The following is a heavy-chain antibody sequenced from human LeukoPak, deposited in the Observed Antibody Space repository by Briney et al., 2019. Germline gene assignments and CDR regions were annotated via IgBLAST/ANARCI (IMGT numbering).Heavy chain of an antibody. Sequence: SETLSLTCAVYGGSFSGYYWSWIRQPPGKGLEWIGEINHSGSTNYNPSLKSRVTISVDTSKNQFSLKLSSVTAADTAVYYCARGRFTYYDFWSGPRPGYYYYYYGMDVWGQGTTVTVSS. CDR2: INHSGST. V-gene: IGHV4-34*01. D-gene: IGHD3-3*01. CDR1: GGSFSGYY. J-gene: IGHJ6*02. CDR3: ARGRFTYYDFWSGPRPGYYYYYYGMDV.